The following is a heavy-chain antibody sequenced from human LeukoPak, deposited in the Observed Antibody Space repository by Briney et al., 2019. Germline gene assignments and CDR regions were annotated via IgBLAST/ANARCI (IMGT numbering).Heavy chain of an antibody. CDR3: ARDRPQYGDYEGSDY. J-gene: IGHJ4*02. D-gene: IGHD4-17*01. V-gene: IGHV3-74*01. CDR1: GFTFSRYW. CDR2: INSDGSST. Sequence: GGSLRLSCAVSGFTFSRYWMNWVRQAPGKGLVCVSRINSDGSSTSYADSVKGRFTISRENAKNTLYLQMNSLRAEDTAVYYCARDRPQYGDYEGSDYWGQGTLVTVSS.